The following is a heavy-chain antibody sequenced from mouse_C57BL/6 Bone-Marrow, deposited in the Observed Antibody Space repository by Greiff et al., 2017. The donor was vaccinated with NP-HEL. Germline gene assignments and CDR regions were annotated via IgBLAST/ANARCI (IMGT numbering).Heavy chain of an antibody. CDR1: GYTFTSYW. CDR3: ASLWSDY. CDR2: IYPGSGST. V-gene: IGHV1-55*01. D-gene: IGHD6-1*01. J-gene: IGHJ2*01. Sequence: QVQLQQPGAELVKPGASVKMSCKASGYTFTSYWITWVKQRPGQGLEWIGDIYPGSGSTNYNEKFKGKATLTVDTSSSTAYMQPSGLTAEDSAVYYCASLWSDYWGQGTTLTVSS.